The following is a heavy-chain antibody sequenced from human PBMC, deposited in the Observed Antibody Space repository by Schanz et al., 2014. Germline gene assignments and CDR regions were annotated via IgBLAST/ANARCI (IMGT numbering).Heavy chain of an antibody. J-gene: IGHJ1*01. CDR3: RRGFSRSDIAV. D-gene: IGHD2-15*01. CDR2: INPSGGST. CDR1: GYTFTTYY. Sequence: QVQLLQSGAEVKKPGASMKVSCKASGYTFTTYYMLWVRQAPGQGLELMGIINPSGGSTMYGQKCQCRVTVTTVSSTSTVFLVSSSRRADATAEYYSRRGFSRSDIAVWGQGTLIDVSS. V-gene: IGHV1-46*03.